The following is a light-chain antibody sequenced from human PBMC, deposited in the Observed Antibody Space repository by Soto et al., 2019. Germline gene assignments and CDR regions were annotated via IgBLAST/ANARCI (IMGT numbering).Light chain of an antibody. CDR1: QSISSW. CDR2: DAS. Sequence: DIPRTQSHATLSSSVGDRVTITCRASQSISSWLAWYQQKPGKAPKVLIWDASSLQRGVPSRFSGSGSGTDFTLTISCLQSEDFATYYCQQYYSYPWTFGQGTKVDI. V-gene: IGKV1-5*01. J-gene: IGKJ1*01. CDR3: QQYYSYPWT.